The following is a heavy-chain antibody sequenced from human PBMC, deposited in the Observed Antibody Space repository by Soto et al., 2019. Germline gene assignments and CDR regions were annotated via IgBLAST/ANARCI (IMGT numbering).Heavy chain of an antibody. J-gene: IGHJ4*02. CDR1: GFTFSNFG. CDR3: VKGSEVARQELDH. D-gene: IGHD2-15*01. Sequence: QVQLVESGGGVVQPGRSPRLSCAAYGFTFSNFGMHWVRQAPGKGLEWVAAISSDGGDKYYSHSAKDRFTISRDNSKNTLFLQMNSLRVEDTAVYYCVKGSEVARQELDHWGQGILVTVSS. CDR2: ISSDGGDK. V-gene: IGHV3-30*18.